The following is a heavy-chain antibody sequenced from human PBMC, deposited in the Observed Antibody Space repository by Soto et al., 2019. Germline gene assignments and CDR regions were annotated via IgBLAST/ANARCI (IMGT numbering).Heavy chain of an antibody. CDR2: IYYSGST. D-gene: IGHD3-10*01. J-gene: IGHJ6*03. CDR1: GGSISSYY. V-gene: IGHV4-59*08. CDR3: ATLGSSGSYYALNYYSYYYMDV. Sequence: PSDTLSLTCTVSGGSISSYYWSWIRQPPGKGLEWIGYIYYSGSTNYNPSLKSRVTISVDTSKNQFSLKLSSVTAADTAVYYCATLGSSGSYYALNYYSYYYMDVWGKGTTVTVSS.